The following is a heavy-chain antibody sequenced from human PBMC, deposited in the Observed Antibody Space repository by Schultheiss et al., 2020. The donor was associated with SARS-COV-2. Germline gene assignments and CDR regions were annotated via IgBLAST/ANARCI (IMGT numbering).Heavy chain of an antibody. V-gene: IGHV3-48*01. CDR3: ARDLGHYGTVTPVGY. Sequence: GGSLRLSCSASGFTFSSYAMHWVRQAPGKGLEWLSFISSSSSTRYYADSVKGRFTISRDNAKNSLYLQMNSLRAEDTAVYYCARDLGHYGTVTPVGYWGQGSLVTVSS. D-gene: IGHD4-17*01. J-gene: IGHJ4*02. CDR1: GFTFSSYA. CDR2: ISSSSSTR.